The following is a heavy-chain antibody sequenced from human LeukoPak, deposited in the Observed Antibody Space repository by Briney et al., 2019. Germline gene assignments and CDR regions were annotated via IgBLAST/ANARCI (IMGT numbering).Heavy chain of an antibody. J-gene: IGHJ3*02. CDR2: FDPEDGET. CDR3: ATARVVVAAKVAFDI. CDR1: GYTLTELS. Sequence: GASVKVSCKVSGYTLTELSMHWVRPAPGKGHEWMGGFDPEDGETIYAQKFQGRVTMTEDTSTDTAYMELSSLRSEDTAVYYCATARVVVAAKVAFDIWGQGTMVTVSS. V-gene: IGHV1-24*01. D-gene: IGHD2-15*01.